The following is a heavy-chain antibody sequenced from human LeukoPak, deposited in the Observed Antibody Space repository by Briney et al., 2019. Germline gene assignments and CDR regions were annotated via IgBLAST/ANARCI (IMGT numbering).Heavy chain of an antibody. CDR3: GKEGGA. D-gene: IGHD3-16*01. J-gene: IGHJ5*02. CDR1: GFRFSDYT. Sequence: GGSLRLSCAASGFRFSDYTMTWVRQAPGKGPEWVSAIGGRGGSTYYADSLGGRFTISSDNSKDMLYLQMNSLKVEDTATYYCGKEGGAWGQGTKVTVSS. V-gene: IGHV3-23*01. CDR2: IGGRGGST.